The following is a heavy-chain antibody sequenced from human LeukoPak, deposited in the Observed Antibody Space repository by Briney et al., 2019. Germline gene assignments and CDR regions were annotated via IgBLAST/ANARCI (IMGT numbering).Heavy chain of an antibody. CDR2: IYYSGST. V-gene: IGHV4-59*08. J-gene: IGHJ4*02. CDR3: ARRLGVMNPFDY. CDR1: GGSISSYY. Sequence: SETLSLTCTVSGGSISSYYWSWIRQPPGKGLEWVGYIYYSGSTNYNPSLKSRVTISVDTSKNQFSLKLSSVTAADTAVYYCARRLGVMNPFDYWGQGTLVTVSS. D-gene: IGHD3-22*01.